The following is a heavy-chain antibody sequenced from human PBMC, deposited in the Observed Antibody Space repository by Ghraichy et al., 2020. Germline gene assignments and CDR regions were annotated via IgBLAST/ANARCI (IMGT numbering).Heavy chain of an antibody. CDR2: IQFDGANK. V-gene: IGHV3-30*02. CDR1: GFTFSNYG. CDR3: AKSSRGGRTNYFDF. J-gene: IGHJ4*02. Sequence: GESLNISCSASGFTFSNYGMHWVRQAPGKGLEWVAFIQFDGANKFYADSVKGHFTVSRDNSRNTLYLEMNSLRPDDSAVYSCAKSSRGGRTNYFDFWGRRTLVTVSA. D-gene: IGHD3-16*01.